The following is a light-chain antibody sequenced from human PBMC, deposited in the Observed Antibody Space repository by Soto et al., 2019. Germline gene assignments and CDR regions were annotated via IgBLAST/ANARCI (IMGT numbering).Light chain of an antibody. CDR3: QQYGSSRPYT. CDR2: GSS. V-gene: IGKV3-20*01. J-gene: IGKJ2*01. CDR1: QSVSNNY. Sequence: EVVLTQSPGTLSLSPGERATLSCRASQSVSNNYLAWYQQKPGQSPKLLIFGSSDRATGIPDRFSGSGSGTDFTLTIRSLEPEDFAVYYWQQYGSSRPYTFGQVTKLEIK.